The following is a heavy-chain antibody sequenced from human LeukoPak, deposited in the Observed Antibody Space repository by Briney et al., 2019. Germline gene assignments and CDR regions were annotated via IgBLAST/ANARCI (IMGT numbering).Heavy chain of an antibody. D-gene: IGHD6-13*01. V-gene: IGHV4-34*01. CDR1: GGSFSGNF. J-gene: IGHJ4*02. CDR3: ARLAPYPGVWASDY. Sequence: PSETLSLTCAVYGGSFSGNFWTWIRQPPGKGLEWIGEINHSGSTNYNPSLKSRVTISVDTSKNQFSLRLSSVTAADTAVYYCARLAPYPGVWASDYWGQGTLVTVSS. CDR2: INHSGST.